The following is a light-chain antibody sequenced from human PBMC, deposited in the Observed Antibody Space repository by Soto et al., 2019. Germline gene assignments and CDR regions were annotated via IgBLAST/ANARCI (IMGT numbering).Light chain of an antibody. Sequence: DVVMTQSPLSLPVTLGQPASISCRSSQSLVYSDGNTYLNLFQQRPGQSPRRLFYKLSKRDSGVPDRFSGSGSGSDFTLNISRVEAEDVGVYYCLQGTHWPYTFGQGTKLEIK. CDR1: QSLVYSDGNTY. CDR3: LQGTHWPYT. CDR2: KLS. J-gene: IGKJ2*01. V-gene: IGKV2-30*01.